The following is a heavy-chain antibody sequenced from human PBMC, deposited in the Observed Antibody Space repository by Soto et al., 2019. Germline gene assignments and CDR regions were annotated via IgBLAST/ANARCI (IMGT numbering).Heavy chain of an antibody. CDR3: AMVDNYVTTTPQDV. D-gene: IGHD3-16*01. Sequence: QVQLVQSGDEVRKPGSSVKVSCKASGYIFVNYGIAWVRQAPGQGLEWMGWISPYSGNTHYASKVQGRLTMATDTYTSPAYMDLGSLTSDHPAVSYCAMVDNYVTTTPQDVWGEGTTVTVSS. J-gene: IGHJ6*01. CDR2: ISPYSGNT. CDR1: GYIFVNYG. V-gene: IGHV1-18*01.